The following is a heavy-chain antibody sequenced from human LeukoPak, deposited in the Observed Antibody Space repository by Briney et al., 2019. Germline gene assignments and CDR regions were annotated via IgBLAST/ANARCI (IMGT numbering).Heavy chain of an antibody. D-gene: IGHD3-10*01. CDR1: GFTFSNAW. J-gene: IGHJ6*02. CDR2: IKSKTGGGTT. V-gene: IGHV3-15*01. Sequence: GGSLRLSCAASGFTFSNAWMSWVRQAPGKGLEWVGRIKSKTGGGTTDYTAPVKGRFTISRDDSKNTLYRQMNSLKTEDTAVYYCTTGPFDYYGSASYLANGMDVWGQGTTVTVSS. CDR3: TTGPFDYYGSASYLANGMDV.